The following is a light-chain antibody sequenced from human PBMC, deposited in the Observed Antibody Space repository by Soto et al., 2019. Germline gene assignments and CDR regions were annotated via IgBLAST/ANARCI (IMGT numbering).Light chain of an antibody. Sequence: QSVLTQPASVSGTPAQSITISCTGTSCDVGDYNYVSWYQHLPGKAPKLIIYDDSNRPSGVPKRFSGSKSGTTASLIIAGLQADEEVDYYCCSYSSISAHVFGTGTKVTVL. CDR2: DDS. CDR1: SCDVGDYNY. CDR3: CSYSSISAHV. V-gene: IGLV2-14*03. J-gene: IGLJ1*01.